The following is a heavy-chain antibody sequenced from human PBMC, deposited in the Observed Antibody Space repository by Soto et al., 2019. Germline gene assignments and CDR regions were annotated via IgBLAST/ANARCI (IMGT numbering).Heavy chain of an antibody. D-gene: IGHD6-25*01. V-gene: IGHV4-4*07. CDR3: AREGSSGFGMDV. CDR2: IYTSGTT. CDR1: GGSIRSYY. J-gene: IGHJ6*02. Sequence: QVQLQQSGPGLVKPSETLSLTCTVSGGSIRSYYWSWIRQPAGKALEWIGRIYTSGTTNYSPSLNSRVTILLDTSKNQFSLDLSSVTDADTAVYYCAREGSSGFGMDVWGQGTTVTVSS.